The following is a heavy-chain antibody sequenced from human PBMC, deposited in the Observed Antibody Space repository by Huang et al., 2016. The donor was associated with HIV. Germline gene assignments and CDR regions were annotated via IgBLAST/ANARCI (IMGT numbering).Heavy chain of an antibody. CDR3: ARQPYCGGDCPHYYYFYMDV. D-gene: IGHD2-21*02. V-gene: IGHV1-69*13. J-gene: IGHJ6*03. Sequence: QVQLVQSGAEVQKPGSSVKVSCKASGGTFSSNAISWVRHVPGQGIELMGGSIPIFGTKDYAQKFQGILTITADESTSTASMELSSLRSEDTAVYYCARQPYCGGDCPHYYYFYMDVWGKGTTVTVSS. CDR1: GGTFSSNA. CDR2: SIPIFGTK.